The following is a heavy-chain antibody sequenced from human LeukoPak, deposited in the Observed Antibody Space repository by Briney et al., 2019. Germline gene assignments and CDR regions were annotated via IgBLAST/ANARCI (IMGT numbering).Heavy chain of an antibody. CDR1: GYTFTGYY. CDR2: INPNSGGT. D-gene: IGHD6-19*01. Sequence: ASVKVSCKASGYTFTGYYMHWVRQAPGQGLEWMGWINPNSGGTNYAQKFQGRVTMTRDTSISTAYMELSRLRSDDTAVYYCARVLAVAGTALGYWGQGTLVTVSS. J-gene: IGHJ4*02. V-gene: IGHV1-2*02. CDR3: ARVLAVAGTALGY.